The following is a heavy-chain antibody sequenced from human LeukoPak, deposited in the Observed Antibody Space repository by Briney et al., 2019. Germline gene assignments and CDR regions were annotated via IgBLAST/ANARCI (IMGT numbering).Heavy chain of an antibody. CDR1: GYTFTSYG. Sequence: ASVKVSCKASGYTFTSYGISWVRQAPGQGLEWMGWISAYNGNTNYAQKLQGRVTMTTDISTSTAYMELRSLRSDDTAVYYCARAYYDFWSGYLDWFDPWGQGTLVTVSS. CDR3: ARAYYDFWSGYLDWFDP. CDR2: ISAYNGNT. D-gene: IGHD3-3*01. J-gene: IGHJ5*02. V-gene: IGHV1-18*01.